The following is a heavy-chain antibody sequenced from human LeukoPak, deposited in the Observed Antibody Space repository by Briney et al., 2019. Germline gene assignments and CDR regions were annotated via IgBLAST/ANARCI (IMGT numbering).Heavy chain of an antibody. J-gene: IGHJ4*02. V-gene: IGHV3-74*01. Sequence: GGSLRLSCAASGFTFSPYWMHWVRQAPGKGLMWVSHIDSDGRRTSYADSVKGRFTISRDNSKNTLYLQMYSLRAEDTAVYYCARDPMADFDYWGQGTLVTVSS. D-gene: IGHD2-8*01. CDR1: GFTFSPYW. CDR2: IDSDGRRT. CDR3: ARDPMADFDY.